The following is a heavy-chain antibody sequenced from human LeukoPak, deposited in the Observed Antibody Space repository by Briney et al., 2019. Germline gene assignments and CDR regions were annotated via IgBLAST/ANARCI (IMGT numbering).Heavy chain of an antibody. V-gene: IGHV4-59*08. J-gene: IGHJ4*02. CDR3: ARHKDHYDSSGYYSPSDY. CDR2: IYYSGST. CDR1: GGSISSYY. D-gene: IGHD3-22*01. Sequence: NTSETLSLTCTVSGGSISSYYWSWVRQPPGKGLEWIGYIYYSGSTKYNPSLKGRATISVDTSKNQFSLKLSSVTAADTAVYYCARHKDHYDSSGYYSPSDYWGPGTLLTVSS.